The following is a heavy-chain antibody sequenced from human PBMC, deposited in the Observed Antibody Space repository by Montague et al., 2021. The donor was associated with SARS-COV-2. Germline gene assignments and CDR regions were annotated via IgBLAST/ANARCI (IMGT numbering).Heavy chain of an antibody. V-gene: IGHV4-59*01. J-gene: IGHJ6*02. CDR3: AGVDELEVFSVYYYGLDV. D-gene: IGHD5/OR15-5a*01. Sequence: SETLSLTCSVSGGSLSSFYWSWFRQPPGKGLVYIGYIHYSGSTNFSPSLNSRVAISIDTTKYQFSLNLRSVTTADTAVYYCAGVDELEVFSVYYYGLDVWGQGTTVTVSS. CDR1: GGSLSSFY. CDR2: IHYSGST.